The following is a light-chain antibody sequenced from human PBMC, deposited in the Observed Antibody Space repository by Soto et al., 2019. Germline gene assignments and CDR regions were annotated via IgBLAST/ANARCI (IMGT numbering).Light chain of an antibody. CDR1: QSFTSRS. CDR3: QQYDSSPRT. V-gene: IGKV3-20*01. J-gene: IGKJ1*01. Sequence: EIVLTQSPGTLSLSPGERATLSCRASQSFTSRSLAWYQQKPGLAPRLLISGTSNRAAGIPDRFSGSGSGTDITLNISRLEPEDYAVYYSQQYDSSPRTFGQGTKVEIK. CDR2: GTS.